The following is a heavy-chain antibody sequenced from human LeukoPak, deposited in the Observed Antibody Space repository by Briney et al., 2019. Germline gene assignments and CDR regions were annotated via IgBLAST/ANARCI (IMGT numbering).Heavy chain of an antibody. Sequence: GESLKISCKGYGYSFTSYWVGWVRQMPGKGLEWMGIIYPGDSDTRYSPSFQGQVTISADKSISTAYLQWSSLKTSDTAMYYCARQAFGDSSGWFDPWGQGTLVTVSS. CDR2: IYPGDSDT. CDR3: ARQAFGDSSGWFDP. J-gene: IGHJ5*02. CDR1: GYSFTSYW. V-gene: IGHV5-51*01. D-gene: IGHD6-19*01.